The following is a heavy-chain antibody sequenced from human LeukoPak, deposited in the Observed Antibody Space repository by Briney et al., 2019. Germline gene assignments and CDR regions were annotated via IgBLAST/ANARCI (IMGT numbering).Heavy chain of an antibody. J-gene: IGHJ5*02. CDR2: INHSGST. CDR1: GGSFSGYY. CDR3: ARGSMDIVVVPAAVTWFDP. V-gene: IGHV4-34*01. D-gene: IGHD2-2*03. Sequence: SSETLSLTCAVYGGSFSGYYWSWIRQPPGKGLEWIGEINHSGSTNYNPSLKSRVTISVDTSKNQFSLKLSSVTAADTAVYYCARGSMDIVVVPAAVTWFDPWGQGTLVTVSS.